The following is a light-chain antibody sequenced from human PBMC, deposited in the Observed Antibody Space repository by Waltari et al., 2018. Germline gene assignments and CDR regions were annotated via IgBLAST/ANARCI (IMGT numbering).Light chain of an antibody. CDR1: SGDVGAYNY. CDR3: SSYTSSRTVV. J-gene: IGLJ1*01. CDR2: EVT. V-gene: IGLV2-14*01. Sequence: QSALTQPASVSGSPGQSIAISCTGTSGDVGAYNYVSWYQQYPVKAPQVLIYEVTNRPSGVSSRFSGSKSGYTASLTISGLQPDDEADYYCSSYTSSRTVVFGTGTEVTVL.